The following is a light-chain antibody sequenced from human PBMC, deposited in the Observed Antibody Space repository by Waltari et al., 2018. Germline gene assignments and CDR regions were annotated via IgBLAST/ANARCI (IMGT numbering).Light chain of an antibody. CDR2: VNRDGSH. J-gene: IGLJ3*02. Sequence: QLVLTQSPSASASLGASVKLTCTLSSGHRSNIIAWHQQQPVKGPRSLMKVNRDGSHSKGDEIPERFSGSSSGAGRYLTISSLQSEDEADYYCQTGGHGTWVFGGGTKLTVL. CDR3: QTGGHGTWV. CDR1: SGHRSNI. V-gene: IGLV4-69*01.